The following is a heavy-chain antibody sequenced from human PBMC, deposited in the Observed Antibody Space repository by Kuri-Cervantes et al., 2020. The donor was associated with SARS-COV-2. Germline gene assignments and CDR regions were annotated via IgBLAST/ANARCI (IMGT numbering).Heavy chain of an antibody. V-gene: IGHV3-7*01. J-gene: IGHJ6*03. Sequence: GESLKISCAASGFTFSSYWMSWVRQAPGKGLEWVANIKQDGSEKYYVDSVKGRFTISRDNAKNSLYLQMNSLRAEDTAVYYCARDDYDFWSGLPYYMDVWGKGTTVTVSS. CDR1: GFTFSSYW. D-gene: IGHD3-3*01. CDR2: IKQDGSEK. CDR3: ARDDYDFWSGLPYYMDV.